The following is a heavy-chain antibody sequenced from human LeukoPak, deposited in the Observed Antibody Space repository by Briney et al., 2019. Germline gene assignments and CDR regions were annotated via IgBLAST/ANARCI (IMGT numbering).Heavy chain of an antibody. V-gene: IGHV6-1*01. J-gene: IGHJ4*02. Sequence: SQTLSLTCAISGDSVSSNSVTWNWIRQSPSRGLEWLGRTYYRSTWYNDYAVSVRGRITVNPDTSKNQFSLHLNSVTPEDTAVYYCAIRQTQYGGYPFDYWGQGTLVTVSS. CDR3: AIRQTQYGGYPFDY. D-gene: IGHD5-12*01. CDR2: TYYRSTWYN. CDR1: GDSVSSNSVT.